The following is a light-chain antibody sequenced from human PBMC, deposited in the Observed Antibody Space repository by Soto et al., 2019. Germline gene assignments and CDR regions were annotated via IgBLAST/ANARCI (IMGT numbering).Light chain of an antibody. V-gene: IGLV4-60*02. CDR2: LEGSGSY. CDR3: ETWDSNTRV. CDR1: SGHSSYI. J-gene: IGLJ3*02. Sequence: QPVLTQSSSASASLGSSVKLTCTLSSGHSSYIIAWHQQQPGKAPRYLMKLEGSGSYNQGSGVPDRFSGYSSGADRYLTISNLQFEDEADYYCETWDSNTRVFGGGTKLTVL.